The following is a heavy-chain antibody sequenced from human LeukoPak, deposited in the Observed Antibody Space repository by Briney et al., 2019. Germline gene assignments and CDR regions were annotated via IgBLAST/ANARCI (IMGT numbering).Heavy chain of an antibody. CDR2: IYYSGST. J-gene: IGHJ4*02. D-gene: IGHD3-10*01. CDR1: GGSISTNGYY. Sequence: KPSETLSLTCTVSGGSISTNGYYWGWIRQPPGEGLEWIGIIYYSGSTYYNPSLKSRVTLSVDASKNQFSLKLSSVTAADTAVYYCAAHRYGSGGPHRYWGQGTLVTVSS. CDR3: AAHRYGSGGPHRY. V-gene: IGHV4-39*01.